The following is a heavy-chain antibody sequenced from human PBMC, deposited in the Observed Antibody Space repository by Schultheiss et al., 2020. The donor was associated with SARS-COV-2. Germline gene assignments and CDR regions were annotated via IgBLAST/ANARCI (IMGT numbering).Heavy chain of an antibody. D-gene: IGHD3-3*01. Sequence: SETLSLTCAVYGGSFSGYYWSWIRQPPGKGLEWIGEINHSGSTNYNPSLKSRVTISVDTSKNQFSLKLSSVTAADTTVYYCARGRNNVLRVLEWRPSPSYYFDYWGQGTMVTVSS. J-gene: IGHJ4*02. CDR3: ARGRNNVLRVLEWRPSPSYYFDY. CDR1: GGSFSGYY. CDR2: INHSGST. V-gene: IGHV4-34*01.